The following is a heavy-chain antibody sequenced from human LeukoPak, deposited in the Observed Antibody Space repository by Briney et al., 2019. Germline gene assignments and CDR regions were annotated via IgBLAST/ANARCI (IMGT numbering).Heavy chain of an antibody. D-gene: IGHD1-26*01. J-gene: IGHJ4*02. V-gene: IGHV1-69*13. CDR1: GGTFSSNA. CDR2: IIPFFGTA. CDR3: ARVPSVEATPFDY. Sequence: GASVKVSCKASGGTFSSNAISWVRQAPGQGLEWMGGIIPFFGTANYAQKFQGRVTITADESTSTAYMELSSLRSEDTAVYYCARVPSVEATPFDYWGQGTLVTVSS.